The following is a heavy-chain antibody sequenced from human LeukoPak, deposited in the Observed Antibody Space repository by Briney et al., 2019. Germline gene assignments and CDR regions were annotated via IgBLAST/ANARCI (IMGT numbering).Heavy chain of an antibody. J-gene: IGHJ5*02. CDR3: AKDKDSQWLGWFDP. D-gene: IGHD6-19*01. V-gene: IGHV3-30*18. CDR1: GFTFSSYG. Sequence: GGSLRLSCAASGFTFSSYGMHWVRQAPGKGLEWVAVISYDGSNKYYADSVKGRFTISRDNSKNTLYLQMNSLRAEDTAVYYRAKDKDSQWLGWFDPWGQGTLVTVSS. CDR2: ISYDGSNK.